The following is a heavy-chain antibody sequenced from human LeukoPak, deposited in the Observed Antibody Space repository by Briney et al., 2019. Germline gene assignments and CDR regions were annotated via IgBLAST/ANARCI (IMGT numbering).Heavy chain of an antibody. D-gene: IGHD2-2*01. V-gene: IGHV5-51*01. CDR1: GSRFTLYW. CDR3: ARLTTPAGDGDWFDP. J-gene: IGHJ5*02. Sequence: GASLKISCKGSGSRFTLYWIGWVRQMPGKGLEWMGIIYPGDSETRYGPSFQGQVTISADKSSRTAYLQWSSLKASDTAIYYCARLTTPAGDGDWFDPWGQGTLVTVSS. CDR2: IYPGDSET.